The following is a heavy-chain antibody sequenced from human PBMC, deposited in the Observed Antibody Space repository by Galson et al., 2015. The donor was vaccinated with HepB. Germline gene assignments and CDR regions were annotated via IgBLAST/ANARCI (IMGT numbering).Heavy chain of an antibody. CDR1: GFTFSSYA. J-gene: IGHJ5*02. CDR2: ISGSGGST. CDR3: AKVVPYTPGITVAGPGWFDP. Sequence: SLRLSCAVSGFTFSSYAMNWVRQAPGKGLEWVSTISGSGGSTYYADSVKGRFTISRDNSKNTLYLQMNSLRAEDTAVYYCAKVVPYTPGITVAGPGWFDPWGQGTLVTVSS. V-gene: IGHV3-23*01. D-gene: IGHD6-19*01.